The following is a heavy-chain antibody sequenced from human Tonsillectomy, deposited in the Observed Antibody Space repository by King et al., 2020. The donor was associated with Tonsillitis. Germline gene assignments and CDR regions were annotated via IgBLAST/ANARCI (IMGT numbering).Heavy chain of an antibody. Sequence: QLQESGPGLVKPSETLSLTCTVSGGSFSSGEYYWGWIRQPPQKGLERIGGICFIGRASYNSTLKSRVTISVDTSKNQFSLKLISVTAADTAAYYCARQTGSSSHHDAFDIWGQGTVVTVSS. CDR1: GGSFSSGEYY. J-gene: IGHJ3*02. CDR3: ARQTGSSSHHDAFDI. CDR2: ICFIGRA. D-gene: IGHD6-6*01. V-gene: IGHV4-39*01.